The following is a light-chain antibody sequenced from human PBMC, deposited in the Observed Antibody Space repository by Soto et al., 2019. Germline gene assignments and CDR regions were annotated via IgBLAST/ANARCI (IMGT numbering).Light chain of an antibody. J-gene: IGKJ2*02. CDR3: QQYNNWLTCT. CDR2: VAS. CDR1: QSVSSN. Sequence: EIVMTQSPATLSVSPGERATLSCRASQSVSSNLAGYQQKPGQAPRLLIYVASTSVTGVPARLSGRGSGTKFTLTITGLQSEDFAVYYCQQYNNWLTCTFGQGTKLASK. V-gene: IGKV3-15*01.